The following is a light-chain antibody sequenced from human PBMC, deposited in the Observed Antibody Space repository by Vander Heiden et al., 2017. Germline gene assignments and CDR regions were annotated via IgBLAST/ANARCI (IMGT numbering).Light chain of an antibody. Sequence: SVLTQPPSVSGAPGQRVTISCTGRSSNIGAGYDVHWYQQLPGAAPKLLINGNTNRPSGVPDRFSGSKSGTSASLAITGLQAEDEADYYCQSYDSRLTGHVVFGGGTKLTVL. CDR1: SSNIGAGYD. V-gene: IGLV1-40*01. CDR2: GNT. J-gene: IGLJ2*01. CDR3: QSYDSRLTGHVV.